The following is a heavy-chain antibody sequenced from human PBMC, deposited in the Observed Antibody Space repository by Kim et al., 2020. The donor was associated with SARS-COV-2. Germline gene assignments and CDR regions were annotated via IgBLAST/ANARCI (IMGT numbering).Heavy chain of an antibody. Sequence: ADHVKGRFTISSDNSNNTLYLQMNSLRAEDTAVYYCAKVFSSGWYGFVDYWRQGTLVTVSS. J-gene: IGHJ4*02. V-gene: IGHV3-23*01. CDR3: AKVFSSGWYGFVDY. D-gene: IGHD6-19*01.